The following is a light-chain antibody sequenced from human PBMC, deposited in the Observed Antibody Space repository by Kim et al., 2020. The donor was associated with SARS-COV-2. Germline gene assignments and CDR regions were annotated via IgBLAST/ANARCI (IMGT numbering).Light chain of an antibody. V-gene: IGLV3-1*01. CDR2: QDS. Sequence: VSQGQTASITCSGDKLGDKYACWYQQKPGQSTVLVIYQDSKRPSGIPERFSGSNSGNTATLTISGTQAMDEADYYCQAWDSSTVVFGGGTQLTVL. CDR1: KLGDKY. CDR3: QAWDSSTVV. J-gene: IGLJ2*01.